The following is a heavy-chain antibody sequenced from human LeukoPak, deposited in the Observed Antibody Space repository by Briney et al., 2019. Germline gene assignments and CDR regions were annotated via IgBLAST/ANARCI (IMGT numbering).Heavy chain of an antibody. CDR3: KEVDY. J-gene: IGHJ4*02. V-gene: IGHV3-30*04. CDR2: ISYDGSDK. CDR1: GFTFSSYV. Sequence: GRSLRLSCAASGFTFSSYVMHWVRQAPGKGLEWVAAISYDGSDKYYADSVKGRFTISRDNSKNTLYLQMNSLRVEDTAVYYCKEVDYWGQGTLVTVSS.